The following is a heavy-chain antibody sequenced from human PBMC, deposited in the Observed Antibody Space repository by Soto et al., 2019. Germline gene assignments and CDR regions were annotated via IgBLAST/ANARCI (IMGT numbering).Heavy chain of an antibody. Sequence: SGDSVTSNVWWSWVRQPPGKGLEWIGEAYHNGLTDYNPSLKSRVTMSVDTSKNEFSLKLTSLTAADTAIYYCARDAAVPGESDRFDYWGQGTLVTVSS. CDR3: ARDAAVPGESDRFDY. CDR1: GDSVTSNVW. V-gene: IGHV4-4*02. J-gene: IGHJ4*02. D-gene: IGHD6-19*01. CDR2: AYHNGLT.